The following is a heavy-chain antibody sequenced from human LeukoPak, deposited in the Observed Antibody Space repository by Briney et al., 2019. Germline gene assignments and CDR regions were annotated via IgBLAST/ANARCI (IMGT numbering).Heavy chain of an antibody. D-gene: IGHD5-12*01. Sequence: ASVTVSCKASGYTFTGYYMHWVRQAPGQGREWKGWINPNSGGTNYAQKVQGRVTMTRDTSISTAYTELSRLRSDDTAVYYCARDLLIVATITSYYYYGMDVWGQGTTVTVSS. J-gene: IGHJ6*02. CDR1: GYTFTGYY. V-gene: IGHV1-2*02. CDR2: INPNSGGT. CDR3: ARDLLIVATITSYYYYGMDV.